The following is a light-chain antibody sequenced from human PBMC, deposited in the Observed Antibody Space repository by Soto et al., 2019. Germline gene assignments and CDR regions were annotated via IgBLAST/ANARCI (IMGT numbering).Light chain of an antibody. J-gene: IGLJ3*02. CDR1: NSNIGTNA. CDR3: ATWDDTLRTWV. V-gene: IGLV1-44*01. Sequence: QSVLTQPPSASGTPGQRVTISCSGSNSNIGTNAVNWYQQIPGTAPKLLIYNNNQRPSGVPARFSGSKSGTSASLAISGLQSEDEADYPCATWDDTLRTWVFGGGTKLTVL. CDR2: NNN.